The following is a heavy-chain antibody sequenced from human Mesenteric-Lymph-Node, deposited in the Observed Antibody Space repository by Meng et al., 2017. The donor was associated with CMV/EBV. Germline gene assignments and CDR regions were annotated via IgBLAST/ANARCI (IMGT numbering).Heavy chain of an antibody. J-gene: IGHJ4*02. CDR2: IIPILGIA. Sequence: SVKVSCKASGGTFSSYAISWVRQAPGQGLEWMGGIIPILGIANYAQKFQGRVTITADKSTSTAYMELSSLRSEDTAVYYCARDVSVEVAAPMNYWGQGTLVTVSS. V-gene: IGHV1-69*10. D-gene: IGHD5-12*01. CDR3: ARDVSVEVAAPMNY. CDR1: GGTFSSYA.